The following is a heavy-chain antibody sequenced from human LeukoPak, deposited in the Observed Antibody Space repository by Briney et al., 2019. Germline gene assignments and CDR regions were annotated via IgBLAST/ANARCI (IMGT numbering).Heavy chain of an antibody. V-gene: IGHV3-23*01. Sequence: GGSLRLSCAVSGFTFSSYAMGWVRQAPGKGLEWVSGISGSGGSTYYADSVKGRFTISRDNSKNTVNLQMNSLRAEDTAVYYCAKEYYSGSFFDYWGQGTLVTVSS. CDR3: AKEYYSGSFFDY. CDR2: ISGSGGST. J-gene: IGHJ4*02. D-gene: IGHD1-26*01. CDR1: GFTFSSYA.